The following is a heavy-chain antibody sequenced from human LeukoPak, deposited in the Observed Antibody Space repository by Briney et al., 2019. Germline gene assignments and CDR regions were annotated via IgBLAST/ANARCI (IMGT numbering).Heavy chain of an antibody. CDR1: GFTFSSYA. CDR2: IRATADTT. D-gene: IGHD5-12*01. V-gene: IGHV3-23*01. J-gene: IGHJ4*02. CDR3: AKGGYTSHYDY. Sequence: GGSLRLSCAASGFTFSSYAMTWVRQAPGKGLQWVSTIRATADTTYYADSVQGRFTISRDNSKNTVFLQMNSLRAEDTAVYYCAKGGYTSHYDYWGQGTLVTVSS.